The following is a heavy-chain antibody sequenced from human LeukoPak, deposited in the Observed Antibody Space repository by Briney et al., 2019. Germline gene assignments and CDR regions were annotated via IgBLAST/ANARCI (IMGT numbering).Heavy chain of an antibody. CDR3: ARDDAPAGSESYCRRISCYLGRLDV. CDR2: INTHNGNT. V-gene: IGHV1-18*01. D-gene: IGHD2-2*01. CDR1: GYTFTGFI. J-gene: IGHJ6*02. Sequence: ASVKVSCKASGYTFTGFIISWVRQAPGQGLEWMGWINTHNGNTKYTQKFQGRVTMTRDKFTSTAYMELTSLTSDDTAVYYCARDDAPAGSESYCRRISCYLGRLDVWGQGTTITVSS.